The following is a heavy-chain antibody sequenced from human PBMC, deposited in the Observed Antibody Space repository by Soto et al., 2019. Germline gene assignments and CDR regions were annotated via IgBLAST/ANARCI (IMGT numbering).Heavy chain of an antibody. CDR3: SRVVYSYGNWFDP. CDR2: IYYSAST. CDR1: GFSIGRYY. D-gene: IGHD5-18*01. Sequence: AETLSLTCTGSGFSIGRYYLRWIRQPPGRGLEFVWDIYYSASTNYNTSLKRRVTITADTSRNHYSLKLSSVTAVDTAVYYCSRVVYSYGNWFDPWGQGTMFPVSS. J-gene: IGHJ5*02. V-gene: IGHV4-59*01.